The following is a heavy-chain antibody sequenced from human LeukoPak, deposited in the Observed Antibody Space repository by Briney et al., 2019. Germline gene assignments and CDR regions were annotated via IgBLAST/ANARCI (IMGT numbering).Heavy chain of an antibody. CDR2: INHSGST. Sequence: PSETLSLTCAVYGGSFSGYYWSWIRQPPGKGLEWIGEINHSGSTNYNPSLKSRVTISVDTSKNQFSLKLSSVTAADTAVYYCARGTAVAGAYNWFDPWGQGTLVTVSS. V-gene: IGHV4-34*01. CDR3: ARGTAVAGAYNWFDP. J-gene: IGHJ5*02. D-gene: IGHD6-19*01. CDR1: GGSFSGYY.